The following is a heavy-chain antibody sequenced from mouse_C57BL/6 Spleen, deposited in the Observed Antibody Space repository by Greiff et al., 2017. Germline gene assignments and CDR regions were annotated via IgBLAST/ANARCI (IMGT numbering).Heavy chain of an antibody. CDR3: ARRGDYYYGSSPYYFDY. V-gene: IGHV1-55*01. J-gene: IGHJ2*01. CDR2: IYPGSGST. CDR1: GYTFTSYW. D-gene: IGHD1-1*01. Sequence: QVQLQQPGAELVKPGASVKMSCKASGYTFTSYWITWVKQRPGQGLEWIGDIYPGSGSTNYNEKFKSKATLTVDTSSSTAYMQLSSRTSEDSAVYYCARRGDYYYGSSPYYFDYWGQGTTLTVSS.